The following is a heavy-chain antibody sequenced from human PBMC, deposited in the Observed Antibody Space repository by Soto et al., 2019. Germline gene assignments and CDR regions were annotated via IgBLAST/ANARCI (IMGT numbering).Heavy chain of an antibody. Sequence: PGGSLRLSCAASGFTLNTYGMHWVRQAPGKGLEWVAVISYDGSEKYYADSVKGRFTISRYNAKNSLYLKMISLRAEDTAVYYCARPQYRSNGVGMDVWGQGTTVTVSS. J-gene: IGHJ6*02. D-gene: IGHD6-13*01. V-gene: IGHV3-30*03. CDR3: ARPQYRSNGVGMDV. CDR2: ISYDGSEK. CDR1: GFTLNTYG.